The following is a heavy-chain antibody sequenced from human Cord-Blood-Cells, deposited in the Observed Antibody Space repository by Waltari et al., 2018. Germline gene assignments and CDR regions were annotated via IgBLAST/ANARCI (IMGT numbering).Heavy chain of an antibody. J-gene: IGHJ3*02. CDR2: ISPFLCTA. D-gene: IGHD1-26*01. CDR3: AREGPRRYSGSYYHAFDI. V-gene: IGHV1-69*01. CDR1: GGTFSSYA. Sequence: QVQLVQSGAEVKKPGSSVKVSCKASGGTFSSYAISWVRQAPGQGLEWMGGISPFLCTATYAQRFEGGCTITADESTSTAYMELSSLRAEDTAVYYCAREGPRRYSGSYYHAFDILGQGTMVTVSS.